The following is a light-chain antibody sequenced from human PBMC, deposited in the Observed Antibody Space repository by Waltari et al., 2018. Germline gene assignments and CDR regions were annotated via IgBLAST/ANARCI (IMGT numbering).Light chain of an antibody. J-gene: IGKJ4*01. CDR1: QSVGPY. V-gene: IGKV3-11*01. CDR3: QQRRNWPLT. Sequence: EIVLTQSPAILSFSPGERATLSCRASQSVGPYLAWYQQRPGHPPRLLIYDASYRATGIPARFSGSGSETDFTLTISSLQPEDFAVYYCQQRRNWPLTFGGGTRVQI. CDR2: DAS.